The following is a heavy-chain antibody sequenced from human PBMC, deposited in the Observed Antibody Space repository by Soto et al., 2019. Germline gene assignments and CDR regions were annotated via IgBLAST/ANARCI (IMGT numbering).Heavy chain of an antibody. J-gene: IGHJ4*02. CDR2: ISYDGSNK. D-gene: IGHD5-12*01. Sequence: QVQLVESGGGVVQPGRSLRLSCAASGFTFSSYGMHWVRQAPGKGLEWVAVISYDGSNKYYADSVKGRFTIPRDNSKNTLYLQTNSLTAEDTAVYYCAKAPYSGCEIDYWGQGALVTVSS. CDR1: GFTFSSYG. CDR3: AKAPYSGCEIDY. V-gene: IGHV3-30*18.